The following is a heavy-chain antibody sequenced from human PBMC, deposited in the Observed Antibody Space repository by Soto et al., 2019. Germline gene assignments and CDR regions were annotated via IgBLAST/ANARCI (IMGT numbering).Heavy chain of an antibody. CDR1: GGSINNYY. CDR2: IYYTGRT. Sequence: PSETLSLTCTVSGGSINNYYWSWIRQPPGKGLELIGYIYYTGRTSYNPSLKSRVTISVDKSKNQFSLKLSSVTAADTAVYYCARGGIAAAGTDYYYYYGMDVWGQGTTVTVSS. J-gene: IGHJ6*02. V-gene: IGHV4-59*12. D-gene: IGHD6-13*01. CDR3: ARGGIAAAGTDYYYYYGMDV.